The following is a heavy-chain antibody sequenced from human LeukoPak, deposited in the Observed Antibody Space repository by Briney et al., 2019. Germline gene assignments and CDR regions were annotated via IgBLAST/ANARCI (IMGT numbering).Heavy chain of an antibody. CDR3: ARTTEGGYTYGYIYYYYMDV. CDR1: GGSFSSSSYY. Sequence: SETLSLTCTVSGGSFSSSSYYWGWIRQPPGKGLVWIGSIYYSGSTYYNPSLKSRVTISVDTSKNQFSLKLTSVTAADTAVYYCARTTEGGYTYGYIYYYYMDVWGKGTTVTISS. CDR2: IYYSGST. D-gene: IGHD5-18*01. J-gene: IGHJ6*03. V-gene: IGHV4-39*07.